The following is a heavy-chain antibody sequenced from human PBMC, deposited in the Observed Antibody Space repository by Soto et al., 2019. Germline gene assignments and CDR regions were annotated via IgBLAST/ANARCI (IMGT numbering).Heavy chain of an antibody. CDR2: FDPEDGET. J-gene: IGHJ5*02. Sequence: DSVKVSCKVSGYTLTELSMHWVRQAPGKGLEWMGGFDPEDGETIYAQKFQGRVTMTEDTSTDTAYMELSSLRSEDTAVYYCATDLLVLVPVVKTWGQGTLVTVSS. V-gene: IGHV1-24*01. CDR1: GYTLTELS. CDR3: ATDLLVLVPVVKT. D-gene: IGHD2-8*02.